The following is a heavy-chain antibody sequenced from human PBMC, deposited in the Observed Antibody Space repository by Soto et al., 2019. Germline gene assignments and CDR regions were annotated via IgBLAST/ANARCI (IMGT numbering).Heavy chain of an antibody. J-gene: IGHJ4*02. CDR2: IYPGDSDT. D-gene: IGHD3-3*01. CDR3: ARHRRPSPFGVVIGESVQDY. Sequence: GESLKISCKGSGYSFTSYWIGWVRQMPGKGLEWMGIIYPGDSDTRYSPSFQGQVTISADKSISTAYLQWSSLKASDTAMYYCARHRRPSPFGVVIGESVQDYWGQGTLVTVSS. V-gene: IGHV5-51*01. CDR1: GYSFTSYW.